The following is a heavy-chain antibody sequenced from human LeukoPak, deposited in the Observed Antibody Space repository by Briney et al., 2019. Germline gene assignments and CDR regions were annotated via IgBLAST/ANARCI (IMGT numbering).Heavy chain of an antibody. CDR1: GFTFSRYA. V-gene: IGHV3-64D*09. Sequence: PGGSLRLSCSASGFTFSRYAMHWVRRAPGKGLEYVSGINDNGGRTHYEDSVKGRFSISRDNSKNTLHLQMSTLRAEETALYYCVKDVGGSYAFDYWRQGILVTVAS. J-gene: IGHJ4*02. D-gene: IGHD1-26*01. CDR2: INDNGGRT. CDR3: VKDVGGSYAFDY.